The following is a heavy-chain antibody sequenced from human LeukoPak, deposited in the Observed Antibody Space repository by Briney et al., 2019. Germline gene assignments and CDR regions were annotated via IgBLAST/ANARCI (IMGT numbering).Heavy chain of an antibody. V-gene: IGHV4-39*07. Sequence: SETLSLTCTVSGGSISSSSYYWGWIRQPPGKGLEWIGSIYYSGSTNYNPSLKSRVTMSVDTSKNQFSLKLSSVTAADTAVYYCARDSIPFYYFDYWGQGTLVTVSS. CDR2: IYYSGST. D-gene: IGHD3-3*01. J-gene: IGHJ4*02. CDR3: ARDSIPFYYFDY. CDR1: GGSISSSSYY.